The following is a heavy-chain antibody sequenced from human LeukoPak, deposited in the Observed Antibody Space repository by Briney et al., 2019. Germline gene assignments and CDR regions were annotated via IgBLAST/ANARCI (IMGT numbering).Heavy chain of an antibody. J-gene: IGHJ3*02. CDR2: ISAYNGNT. D-gene: IGHD6-6*01. V-gene: IGHV1-18*01. Sequence: VASVKVSCKASGYTFTSYGISWVRQAPGQGLEWMGWISAYNGNTNYAQKLQGRVTMTTDTSTSTAYMELRSLRSDDTAVYYCARDWYSSSSREDAFDIWGQGTMVTVSS. CDR1: GYTFTSYG. CDR3: ARDWYSSSSREDAFDI.